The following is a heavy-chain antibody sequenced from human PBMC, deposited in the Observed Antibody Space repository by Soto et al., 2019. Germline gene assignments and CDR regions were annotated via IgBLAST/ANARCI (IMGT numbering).Heavy chain of an antibody. CDR2: NSFGGGST. Sequence: PGGSLRISCAASGFTFGSYSITLVRQAPGKGLEWVSANSFGGGSTYYADSVKGRFTISRDNSKNTLYLQMNSLRAEDTAVYYCAKSKFRARFGELFGYWGQGTLVTVSS. D-gene: IGHD3-10*01. CDR1: GFTFGSYS. CDR3: AKSKFRARFGELFGY. V-gene: IGHV3-23*01. J-gene: IGHJ4*02.